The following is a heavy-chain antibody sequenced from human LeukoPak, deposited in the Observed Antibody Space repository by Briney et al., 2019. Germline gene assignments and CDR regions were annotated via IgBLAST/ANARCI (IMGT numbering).Heavy chain of an antibody. CDR2: INHSGST. V-gene: IGHV4-34*01. CDR1: GGSFSGYY. CDR3: ARAVCSGGSCPFDY. Sequence: SETLSLTCAVYGGSFSGYYWSWIRQPPGKGLEWIGEINHSGSTNYNPSLKSRVTISVDTSKNQFSLKLSSVTAADTAVYYCARAVCSGGSCPFDYWGQGTLVTVSS. D-gene: IGHD2-15*01. J-gene: IGHJ4*02.